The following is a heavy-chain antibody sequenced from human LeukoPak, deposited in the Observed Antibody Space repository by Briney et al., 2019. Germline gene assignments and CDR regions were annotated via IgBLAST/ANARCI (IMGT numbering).Heavy chain of an antibody. V-gene: IGHV4-34*01. Sequence: MSSETLSLTCAVYGGSFSGYYWSWIRQPPGKGLEWIGEINHSGSTNYNPSLKSRVTISVDTSKNQFSLKLSSVTAAHTAVYYCATWCAHGYGRPNWGQGTLVTVSS. CDR3: ATWCAHGYGRPN. CDR2: INHSGST. J-gene: IGHJ4*02. D-gene: IGHD5-12*01. CDR1: GGSFSGYY.